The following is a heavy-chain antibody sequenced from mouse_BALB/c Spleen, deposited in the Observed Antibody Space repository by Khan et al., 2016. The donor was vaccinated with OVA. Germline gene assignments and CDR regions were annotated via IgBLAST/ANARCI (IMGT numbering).Heavy chain of an antibody. CDR1: GYIFIDYN. CDR2: ISPGSGNT. CDR3: VRERGSWFPY. D-gene: IGHD3-1*01. J-gene: IGHJ3*01. Sequence: QVQLQQSGTELARPGASVKLSCKASGYIFIDYNINWVKQRTGQGLEWIGEISPGSGNTYYNEKFKGKATLTADKSSSTAYMQLSSLTSEDSAVYFCVRERGSWFPYWGQGTLVTVSA. V-gene: IGHV1-77*01.